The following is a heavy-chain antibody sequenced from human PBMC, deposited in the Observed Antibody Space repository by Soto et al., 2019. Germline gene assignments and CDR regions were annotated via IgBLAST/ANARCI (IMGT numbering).Heavy chain of an antibody. V-gene: IGHV3-33*01. J-gene: IGHJ2*01. CDR1: GFTFSSYG. Sequence: QVQLVESGGGVVQPGRSLRLSCAASGFTFSSYGMHWVRQAPGKGLEWVAVIWYDGSNKYYADSVKGRFTISRDNSKNTLYLQMNSLRAEDTAVYYCARDVNIVASVPNWYFDLWGRGTLVTVSS. CDR3: ARDVNIVASVPNWYFDL. D-gene: IGHD5-12*01. CDR2: IWYDGSNK.